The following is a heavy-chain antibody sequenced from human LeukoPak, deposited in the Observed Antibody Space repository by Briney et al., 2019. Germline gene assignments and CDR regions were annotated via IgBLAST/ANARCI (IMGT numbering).Heavy chain of an antibody. CDR1: GFTLSHYY. CDR3: ARDSRFSGYDWEGAFDI. V-gene: IGHV3-11*04. Sequence: PGGSLRLSCGASGFTLSHYYMTWIRQAPGKGLEWVSHISSSGGSIYYADSVKGRFTISRDNAKNSLYLEMKSLRAEDTAVYYCARDSRFSGYDWEGAFDIWGQGTMVTVSS. J-gene: IGHJ3*02. CDR2: ISSSGGSI. D-gene: IGHD5-12*01.